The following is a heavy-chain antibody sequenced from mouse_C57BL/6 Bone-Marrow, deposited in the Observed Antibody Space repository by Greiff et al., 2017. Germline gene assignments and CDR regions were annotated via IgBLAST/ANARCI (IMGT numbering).Heavy chain of an antibody. CDR2: IYPRGGNT. CDR1: GYTFTSYG. V-gene: IGHV1-81*01. J-gene: IGHJ2*01. Sequence: VQLQQSGAELARPGASVKLSCKASGYTFTSYGISWVKQRTGQGLEWIGEIYPRGGNTYYNEKFKGKATLTADKSSSTAYMELRSLTSEDSAVYFCARYDGGYWGQGTTLTVSS. D-gene: IGHD2-3*01. CDR3: ARYDGGY.